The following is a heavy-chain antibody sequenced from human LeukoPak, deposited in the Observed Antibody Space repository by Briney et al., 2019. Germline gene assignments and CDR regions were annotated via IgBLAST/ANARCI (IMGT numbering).Heavy chain of an antibody. CDR2: IYHSGST. CDR1: GGSINTGNW. D-gene: IGHD1-1*01. Sequence: GTLSLTCAVSGGSINTGNWWSWVRQTPGKGLEWIGEIYHSGSTDYNPSLKSRVTISLDKSKNQFSLKLNSVTAADTAIYYCASDPVQLGIPPYYFDCWGQGTLVTVSS. CDR3: ASDPVQLGIPPYYFDC. J-gene: IGHJ4*02. V-gene: IGHV4-4*02.